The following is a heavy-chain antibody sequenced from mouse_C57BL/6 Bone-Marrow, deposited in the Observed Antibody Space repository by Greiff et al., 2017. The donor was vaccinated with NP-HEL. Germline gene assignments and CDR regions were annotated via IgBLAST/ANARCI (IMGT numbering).Heavy chain of an antibody. Sequence: VQLQQSGAELARPGASVKLSCKASGYTFTSYGISWVKQRTGQGLEWIGEIYPSSGNTYYNEKFKGKATLTADKSSSTAYMELRSLTSEDSAVYFCLYYGNSYFDYWGQGTTLTVSS. V-gene: IGHV1-81*01. CDR1: GYTFTSYG. J-gene: IGHJ2*01. CDR2: IYPSSGNT. D-gene: IGHD2-1*01. CDR3: LYYGNSYFDY.